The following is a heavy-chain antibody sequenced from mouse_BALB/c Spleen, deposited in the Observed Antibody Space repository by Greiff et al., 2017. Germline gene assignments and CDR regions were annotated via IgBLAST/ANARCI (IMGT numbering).Heavy chain of an antibody. CDR3: AYYGNSSWYFDV. CDR1: GFTFSNYW. V-gene: IGHV6-6*02. D-gene: IGHD2-1*01. Sequence: EVMLVESGGGLVQPGGSMKLSCVASGFTFSNYWMNWVRQSPEKGLEWVAEIRLKSNNYATHYAESVKGRFTISRDDSKSSVYLQMNNLRAEDTGIYYCAYYGNSSWYFDVWGAGTTVTVSS. J-gene: IGHJ1*01. CDR2: IRLKSNNYAT.